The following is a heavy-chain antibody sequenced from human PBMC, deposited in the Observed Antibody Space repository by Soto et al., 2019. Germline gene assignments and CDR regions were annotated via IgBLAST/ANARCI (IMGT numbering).Heavy chain of an antibody. CDR1: GGSVISSNW. J-gene: IGHJ4*02. CDR2: IYQSGKT. D-gene: IGHD3-22*01. CDR3: APMYYNDSSAFLEY. Sequence: QVQLQESGPGLVKPSGTLSLTCAVSGGSVISSNWWSWVRQPPGKGLEWIGEIYQSGKTNYNPSLKSRVTISVDNAKKPFSLNLKSLTAADTAVYYCAPMYYNDSSAFLEYWGQGTLVTASS. V-gene: IGHV4-4*02.